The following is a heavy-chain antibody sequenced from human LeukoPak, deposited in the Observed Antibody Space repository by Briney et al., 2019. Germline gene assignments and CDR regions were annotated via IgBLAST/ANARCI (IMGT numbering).Heavy chain of an antibody. Sequence: SETLSLTCTVPGGSISSYYWSWIRQPLRKGLEWSGYIYYSGSTNYNPSLKSRVTISVDPSKHQFSLKLSSVTAADTAVYCCARGGYYYDSSGYFFDYWGQGTLVTV. D-gene: IGHD3-22*01. V-gene: IGHV4-59*01. J-gene: IGHJ4*02. CDR2: IYYSGST. CDR1: GGSISSYY. CDR3: ARGGYYYDSSGYFFDY.